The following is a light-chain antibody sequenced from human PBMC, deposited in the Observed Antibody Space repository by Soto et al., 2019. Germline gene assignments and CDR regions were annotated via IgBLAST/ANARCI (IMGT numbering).Light chain of an antibody. Sequence: QSALTQPPSASGTPGQRVTISCSGSSSNIGNTYVYWYQQLPGTAPKLLIYRNNQRPSGVPDRFSGSKSGTSASLAISGLRSEDEADYYCAAWDDSMSGHVAFGGGTKLTVL. CDR1: SSNIGNTY. CDR2: RNN. CDR3: AAWDDSMSGHVA. J-gene: IGLJ2*01. V-gene: IGLV1-47*01.